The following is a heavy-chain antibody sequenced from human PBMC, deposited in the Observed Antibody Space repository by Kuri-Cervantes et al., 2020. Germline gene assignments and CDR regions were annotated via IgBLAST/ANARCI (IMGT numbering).Heavy chain of an antibody. CDR2: IYYIVST. Sequence: SETLSLTCTVSGGFISSSSYYWGWIRQPPGKGLEWIGSIYYIVSTYYNPYLKSRVTISVDTSKNQFSLKLSFVTAADTAVYYCASQRVAMVYCYYYMDVWGKGTTVTVSS. CDR3: ASQRVAMVYCYYYMDV. V-gene: IGHV4-39*01. J-gene: IGHJ6*03. D-gene: IGHD5-18*01. CDR1: GGFISSSSYY.